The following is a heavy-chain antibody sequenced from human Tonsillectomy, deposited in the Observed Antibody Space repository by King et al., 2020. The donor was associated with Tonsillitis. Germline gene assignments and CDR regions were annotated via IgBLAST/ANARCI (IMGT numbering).Heavy chain of an antibody. J-gene: IGHJ4*02. D-gene: IGHD3-10*01. V-gene: IGHV4-39*01. CDR2: IYYSGRT. CDR1: GGSISSNSYY. Sequence: QLQESGPGLVKPSETLSLTCTVPGGSISSNSYYWGWIRQPPGKGLEWIVSIYYSGRTYYNPSLKSRVTISVDTSKNQFSLKLSAVTAADTAVYYCARQKQSAGSFDYWGQGTLVTVSS. CDR3: ARQKQSAGSFDY.